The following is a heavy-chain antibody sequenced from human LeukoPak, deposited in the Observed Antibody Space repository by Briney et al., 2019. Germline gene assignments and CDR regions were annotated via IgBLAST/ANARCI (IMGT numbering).Heavy chain of an antibody. J-gene: IGHJ4*02. V-gene: IGHV3-30*03. D-gene: IGHD3-9*01. CDR2: ISYDGSNK. Sequence: GGSLRLSCAASGFTVSRNYMSWVRQAPGKGLEWVAVISYDGSNKYYADSVKGRTTISRDNFRNTVSLEMSKLRPEDTALYYCVRDLTSGARFDYWGQGTLVTVSS. CDR1: GFTVSRNY. CDR3: VRDLTSGARFDY.